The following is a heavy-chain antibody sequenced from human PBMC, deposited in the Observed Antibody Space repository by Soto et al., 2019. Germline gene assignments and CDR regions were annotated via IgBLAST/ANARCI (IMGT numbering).Heavy chain of an antibody. CDR2: IYYSGST. D-gene: IGHD2-15*01. Sequence: PSETLSLTCTVSGGSISSSSYYWGWIRQPPGKGLEWIGSIYYSGSTYYNPSLKSRVTISVDTSKNQFSLKLSSVTAADTAVYYCARGSWWLDYWGQGTLGTVSS. J-gene: IGHJ4*02. CDR3: ARGSWWLDY. CDR1: GGSISSSSYY. V-gene: IGHV4-39*01.